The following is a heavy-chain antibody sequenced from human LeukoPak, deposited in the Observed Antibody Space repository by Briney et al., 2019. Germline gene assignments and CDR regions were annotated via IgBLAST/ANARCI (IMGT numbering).Heavy chain of an antibody. Sequence: SETLSLTCSVSGGSVSSGISYWRWTRQPPGEGLEWIAYISDSGGSDYNPSLRGRVTISLDTSKNQFSLRLTSVTAADTALYYCARVPAAGTAPDYWGQGTLVTVSS. J-gene: IGHJ4*02. V-gene: IGHV4-61*01. CDR2: ISDSGGS. CDR1: GGSVSSGISY. CDR3: ARVPAAGTAPDY. D-gene: IGHD6-13*01.